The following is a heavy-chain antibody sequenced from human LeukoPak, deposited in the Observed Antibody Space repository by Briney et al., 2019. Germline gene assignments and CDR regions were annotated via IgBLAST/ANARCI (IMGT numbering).Heavy chain of an antibody. D-gene: IGHD4-17*01. V-gene: IGHV1-2*02. CDR2: ISPNSGGT. Sequence: ASVKVSCKASGYTFTGYYMHWVRQAPGQGLEGMGGISPNSGGTNYAQKSQGRVTMTRDTSISTAYMELSRLRSDDTAVYYCARVRSHGLYGDIDYWGQGTLVTVSS. J-gene: IGHJ4*02. CDR3: ARVRSHGLYGDIDY. CDR1: GYTFTGYY.